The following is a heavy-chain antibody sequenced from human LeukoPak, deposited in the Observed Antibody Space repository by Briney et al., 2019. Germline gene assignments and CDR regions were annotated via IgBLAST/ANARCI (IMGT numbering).Heavy chain of an antibody. CDR1: GGSFSGYY. D-gene: IGHD6-19*01. Sequence: SETLSLTCAVYGGSFSGYYWSWIRQPPGKGLEWIGEINHSGSTNYNPSLKSRVTISVDTSKNQFSLKLSSVTAADTAVYYCARAPYIAVAGTPYYYYYGMDVWGQGTTVTVSS. CDR2: INHSGST. V-gene: IGHV4-34*01. J-gene: IGHJ6*02. CDR3: ARAPYIAVAGTPYYYYYGMDV.